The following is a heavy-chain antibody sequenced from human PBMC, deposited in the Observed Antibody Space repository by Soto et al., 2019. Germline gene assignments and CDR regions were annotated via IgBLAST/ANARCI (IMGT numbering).Heavy chain of an antibody. J-gene: IGHJ2*01. Sequence: QVQLQESGPGLVKPSQTLSLTCTVSGGSISSGDYYWSWIRQPPGKGLEWIGYIYYSGSTYYNPSLKCRLTISVDTSKNPFALKLGSVNAADTAVYYCAGVAGTFYWYFDLWGRGTQVTVSS. V-gene: IGHV4-30-4*01. CDR1: GGSISSGDYY. CDR3: AGVAGTFYWYFDL. D-gene: IGHD3-10*01. CDR2: IYYSGST.